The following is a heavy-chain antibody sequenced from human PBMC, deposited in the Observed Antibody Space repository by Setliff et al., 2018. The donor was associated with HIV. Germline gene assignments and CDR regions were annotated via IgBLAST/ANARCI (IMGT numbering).Heavy chain of an antibody. CDR2: ISYDGTNK. D-gene: IGHD4-17*01. Sequence: GGSLRLSCAASGFTFSSYAMHWVRQAPGKGLEWVAVISYDGTNKYFADSVKGRFTISRDNPKNTLYLQMNSLRGDDTAMYYCAKGRHGDYFHYYGMDVWGQGTTVTVSS. V-gene: IGHV3-30-3*01. J-gene: IGHJ6*02. CDR1: GFTFSSYA. CDR3: AKGRHGDYFHYYGMDV.